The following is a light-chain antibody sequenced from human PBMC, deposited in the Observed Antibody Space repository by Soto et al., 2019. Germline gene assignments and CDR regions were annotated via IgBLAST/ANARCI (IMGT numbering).Light chain of an antibody. J-gene: IGLJ7*02. CDR3: ATWDDSLNGV. CDR2: RNN. Sequence: QLVLTQPPSASGTPGQRITISCSGRSSNIGRNSVNWYQQLPGTAPKLLIYRNNLRPSGVPDRFSGSKSGTSASLAISGLQSEDEADYYCATWDDSLNGVFGGGTQLTAL. CDR1: SSNIGRNS. V-gene: IGLV1-44*01.